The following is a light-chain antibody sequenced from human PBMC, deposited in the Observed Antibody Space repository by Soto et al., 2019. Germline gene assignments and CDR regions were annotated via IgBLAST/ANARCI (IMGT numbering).Light chain of an antibody. Sequence: QSVLTQPPSASGTPGQRVTISCSGSSSNIGSNYVYWYQHSPGTAPKLLIFRNDQRPSGVPDRFSGSKSGASASLAIGGLRSEDEADYYCAAWDDSLSGVVFGGGTKLTVL. CDR1: SSNIGSNY. CDR2: RND. CDR3: AAWDDSLSGVV. V-gene: IGLV1-47*01. J-gene: IGLJ2*01.